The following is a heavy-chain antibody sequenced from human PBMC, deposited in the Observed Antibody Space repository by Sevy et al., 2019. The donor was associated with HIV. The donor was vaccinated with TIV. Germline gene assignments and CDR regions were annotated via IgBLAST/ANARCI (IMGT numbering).Heavy chain of an antibody. CDR1: GYTFTSYA. J-gene: IGHJ6*02. Sequence: ASVKVSCKASGYTFTSYAMNWVRQAPGQGLEWMGWINTNTGNPTYAQGFTGRFVFSWDTSVSTAYLQISSLKAEDTAVYYCARVGDGYNSYYYYYGMDVWGQGTTVTVSS. V-gene: IGHV7-4-1*02. CDR2: INTNTGNP. CDR3: ARVGDGYNSYYYYYGMDV. D-gene: IGHD2-21*01.